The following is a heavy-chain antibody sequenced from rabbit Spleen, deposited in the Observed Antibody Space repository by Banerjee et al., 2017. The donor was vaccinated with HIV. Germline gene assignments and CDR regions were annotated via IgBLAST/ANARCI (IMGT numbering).Heavy chain of an antibody. CDR3: ARETSSGWGVVSYYFNL. D-gene: IGHD4-1*01. CDR2: IYAGSSGST. CDR1: GFSFNSGYD. Sequence: QSLEESGRDLVKPGASLTLTCKASGFSFNSGYDMCWVRQAPGKGLEWIACIYAGSSGSTYSAIWAKGRFTISKASSTTVTLQMTSLTAADTATYFCARETSSGWGVVSYYFNLWGPGTLVTVS. J-gene: IGHJ4*01. V-gene: IGHV1S40*01.